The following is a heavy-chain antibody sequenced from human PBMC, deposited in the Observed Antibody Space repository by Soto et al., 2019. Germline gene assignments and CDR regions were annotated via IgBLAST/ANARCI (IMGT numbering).Heavy chain of an antibody. Sequence: LRLSCAASGFTFSSYSMNWVRQAPGKGLEWVSSISSSSSYIYYADSVKGRFTISRDNAKNSLYLQMNSLRAEDTAVYYCARDLPHCSSTSCYIWRGFDYWGQGTLVTVSS. CDR1: GFTFSSYS. CDR3: ARDLPHCSSTSCYIWRGFDY. D-gene: IGHD2-2*02. J-gene: IGHJ4*02. CDR2: ISSSSSYI. V-gene: IGHV3-21*01.